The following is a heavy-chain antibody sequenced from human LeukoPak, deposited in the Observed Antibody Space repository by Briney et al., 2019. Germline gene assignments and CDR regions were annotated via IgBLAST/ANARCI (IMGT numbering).Heavy chain of an antibody. CDR2: ISGSGGST. D-gene: IGHD2-2*01. CDR1: GFTFSSYA. V-gene: IGHV3-23*01. J-gene: IGHJ4*02. Sequence: PGGSLRLSCAASGFTFSSYAMSWVRQAPGKGLEWVSAISGSGGSTYYADSVKGRFTISRGNSKNTLYLQMNSLRAEDTAVYYCAKDLWGSQLLITSTFDYWGQGTLVTVSS. CDR3: AKDLWGSQLLITSTFDY.